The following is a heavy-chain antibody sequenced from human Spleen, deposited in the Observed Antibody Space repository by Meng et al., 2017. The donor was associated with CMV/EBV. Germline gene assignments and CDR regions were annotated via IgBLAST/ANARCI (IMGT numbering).Heavy chain of an antibody. J-gene: IGHJ5*02. CDR2: FYHGGST. CDR3: ARVDGTHPFGP. V-gene: IGHV4-38-2*02. CDR1: GYSISSGYY. Sequence: SETLSLTCTVSGYSISSGYYWGWIRQPPGKGLEWIGSFYHGGSTYYNPSLKSRVTISVDTSKNQFSLKLSSVTAADTAVYYCARVDGTHPFGPWGQGTLVTVSS. D-gene: IGHD1-1*01.